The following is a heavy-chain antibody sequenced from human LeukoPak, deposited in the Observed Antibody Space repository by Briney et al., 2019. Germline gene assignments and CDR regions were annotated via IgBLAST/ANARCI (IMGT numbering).Heavy chain of an antibody. CDR1: GFRFSSYA. CDR2: ISGSVGNT. V-gene: IGHV3-23*01. J-gene: IGHJ4*02. D-gene: IGHD2-15*01. Sequence: GGSLRLSCAASGFRFSSYAMSWVRQAPGKGLEWISSISGSVGNTNYADSVKGRFTISRDNSKNTLYLQMNSLRAEDTAIYFCAKFPQSVVGTTQFDFWGQGTLVTVSS. CDR3: AKFPQSVVGTTQFDF.